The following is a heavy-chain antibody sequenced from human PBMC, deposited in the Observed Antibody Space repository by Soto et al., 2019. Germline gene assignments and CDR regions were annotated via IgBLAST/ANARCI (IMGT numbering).Heavy chain of an antibody. V-gene: IGHV4-59*02. Sequence: PSETLSLTCTVSGGSVSSYFWSWIRQPPGKGLEWIGYIYYSGTTKYNPSLKSRVTISIDTPKKQFSLKLRSVTAADTAVYYCARKVVPYPMGSTFGFDPWGQGTQVTVSS. CDR3: ARKVVPYPMGSTFGFDP. J-gene: IGHJ5*02. CDR2: IYYSGTT. CDR1: GGSVSSYF. D-gene: IGHD3-10*01.